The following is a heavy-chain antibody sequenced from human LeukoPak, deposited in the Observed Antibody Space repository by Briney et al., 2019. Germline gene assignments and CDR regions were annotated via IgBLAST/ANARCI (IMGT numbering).Heavy chain of an antibody. CDR2: IYHSGNT. Sequence: SETLSLTCAVSGGSISSGGYSWSWIRQPPGKGLEWIGCIYHSGNTYYNPSLKSRVTISVDRSKNQFSLKLSSVTAADTAVYYCARAETYHGLVTLDYWGQGTLVTVSS. CDR3: ARAETYHGLVTLDY. D-gene: IGHD5-18*01. J-gene: IGHJ4*02. V-gene: IGHV4-30-2*01. CDR1: GGSISSGGYS.